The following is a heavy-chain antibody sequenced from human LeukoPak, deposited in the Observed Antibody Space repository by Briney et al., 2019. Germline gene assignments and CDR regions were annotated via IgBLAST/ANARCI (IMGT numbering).Heavy chain of an antibody. Sequence: GGSLRLSCAASGFTYSSYSIDWVRQAPGKGLEWLSYISSSSSTIYYADSVKGRFTISRDNAKNSVYLQMNSLRAEDTAVYYCARVWSSGYTKDYWGQGTLVTVSS. D-gene: IGHD3-22*01. J-gene: IGHJ4*02. CDR2: ISSSSSTI. CDR1: GFTYSSYS. CDR3: ARVWSSGYTKDY. V-gene: IGHV3-48*04.